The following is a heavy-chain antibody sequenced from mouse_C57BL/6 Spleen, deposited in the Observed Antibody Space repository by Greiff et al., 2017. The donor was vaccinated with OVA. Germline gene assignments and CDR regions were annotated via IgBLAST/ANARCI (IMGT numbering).Heavy chain of an antibody. CDR1: GFTFSDYG. V-gene: IGHV5-17*01. CDR2: ISSGSSTI. J-gene: IGHJ4*01. CDR3: AREGSSYGYAMDY. D-gene: IGHD1-1*01. Sequence: EVKLVESGGGLVKPGGSLKLSCAASGFTFSDYGMHWVRQAPEKGLEWVAYISSGSSTIYYADTVKGRFTISRDNAKNTLFLQMTSLRSEDTAMYYCAREGSSYGYAMDYWGQGTSVTVSS.